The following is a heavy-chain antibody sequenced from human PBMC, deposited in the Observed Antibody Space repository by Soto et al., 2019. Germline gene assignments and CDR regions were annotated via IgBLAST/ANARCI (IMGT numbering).Heavy chain of an antibody. Sequence: GASVKVSCKASGYTFIRYYMHWVRQAPGQGLEWMGMINPSGGSTSYTQKFQGRVTVTRDTSTNTVYMELSSHRSEDTAVYYCARNDNSGLDYWGQGTLVTVSS. V-gene: IGHV1-46*01. CDR1: GYTFIRYY. CDR2: INPSGGST. J-gene: IGHJ4*02. D-gene: IGHD3-22*01. CDR3: ARNDNSGLDY.